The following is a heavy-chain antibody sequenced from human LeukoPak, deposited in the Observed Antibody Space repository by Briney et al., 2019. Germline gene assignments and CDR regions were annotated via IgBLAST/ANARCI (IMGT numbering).Heavy chain of an antibody. V-gene: IGHV4-59*04. D-gene: IGHD3/OR15-3a*01. CDR1: GGSISSYY. J-gene: IGHJ4*02. CDR3: ARQTGSGLFTLP. Sequence: PSETLSLTCTVSGGSISSYYWSWIRQPPGKGLEWIGSIYYSGSTYYNPSLKSRVTVSVDTSKNQFSLKLISVTATDTAMYYCARQTGSGLFTLPGGQGTLVTVSS. CDR2: IYYSGST.